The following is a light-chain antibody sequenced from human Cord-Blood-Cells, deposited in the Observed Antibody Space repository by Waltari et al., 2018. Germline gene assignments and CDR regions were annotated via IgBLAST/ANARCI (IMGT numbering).Light chain of an antibody. CDR3: SSYTSSSTRV. Sequence: QSALTQPASVSGSPGQSIPISCTGTSSAVGGYNYFSWYQQHPGKAPKLMIYDVSNRPSGVSNRFSGSKSGNTASLTISGLQAEDEADYYCSSYTSSSTRVFGGGTKLTVL. CDR2: DVS. V-gene: IGLV2-14*03. J-gene: IGLJ3*02. CDR1: SSAVGGYNY.